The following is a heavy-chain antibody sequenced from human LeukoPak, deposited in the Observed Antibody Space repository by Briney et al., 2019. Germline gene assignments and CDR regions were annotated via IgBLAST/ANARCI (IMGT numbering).Heavy chain of an antibody. CDR3: ARDPSSYSSGWYFHY. D-gene: IGHD6-19*01. J-gene: IGHJ4*02. CDR1: GGTFSSYA. V-gene: IGHV1-69*05. CDR2: IIPIFGAA. Sequence: ASVKVSCKATGGTFSSYAISWVRQAPGQGLEGVGGIIPIFGAANYAQKFQGRVTITTDESTSTAYMELSSLRSEDTAVYYCARDPSSYSSGWYFHYWGQGTLVTVSS.